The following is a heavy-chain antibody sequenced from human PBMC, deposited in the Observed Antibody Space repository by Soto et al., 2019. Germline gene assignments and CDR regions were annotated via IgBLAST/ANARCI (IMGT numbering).Heavy chain of an antibody. Sequence: SETLSLTCSVSGDSISSSGYYWSWIRQRPGKGLEWIGNIYYSGSSYNNPSLKSRVAISVNTSKNQFSLNLRSVTAADTAVYYCARDSDYYSSGSFDYWGQGTLVTVSS. J-gene: IGHJ4*02. D-gene: IGHD3-10*01. CDR2: IYYSGSS. V-gene: IGHV4-31*03. CDR1: GDSISSSGYY. CDR3: ARDSDYYSSGSFDY.